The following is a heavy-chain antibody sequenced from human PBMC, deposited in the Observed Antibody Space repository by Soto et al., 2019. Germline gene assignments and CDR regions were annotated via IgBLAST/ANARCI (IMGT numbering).Heavy chain of an antibody. CDR3: ATDQRGLGIAGYDAFEI. CDR2: ITSGGDIT. CDR1: GFSFTNYA. D-gene: IGHD2-21*01. J-gene: IGHJ3*02. V-gene: IGHV3-23*01. Sequence: EVQLLQSGGGLVQPGGSLRLSCAASGFSFTNYAFNWVRQAPGKGLEWVSTITSGGDITYYAESVKGRFTSSGDNSRNTLYVQMNSLRVDDTAVYDCATDQRGLGIAGYDAFEIWGQGTMVTVSS.